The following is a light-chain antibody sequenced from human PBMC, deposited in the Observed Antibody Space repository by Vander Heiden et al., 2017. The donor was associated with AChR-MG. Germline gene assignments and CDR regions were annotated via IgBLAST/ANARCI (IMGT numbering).Light chain of an antibody. CDR2: RSD. V-gene: IGLV1-44*01. CDR1: SSNIGGNT. J-gene: IGLJ3*02. CDR3: ATWDDTLTSWV. Sequence: QSVVTQPPSASGTTGQRVTISCSGSSSNIGGNTVNWYQQLPGTAPRLLIYRSDQRPSGVPDRFSGSKSGTSASLAIRWLQSEDEADYYCATWDDTLTSWVFGGGTKLTVL.